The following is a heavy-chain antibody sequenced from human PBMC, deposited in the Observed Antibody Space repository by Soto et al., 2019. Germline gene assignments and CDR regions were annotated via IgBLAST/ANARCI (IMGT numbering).Heavy chain of an antibody. V-gene: IGHV6-1*01. D-gene: IGHD5-12*01. J-gene: IGHJ6*03. CDR3: ARGSWDDVSGHYYMDV. Sequence: QVQLQLSGPGLMEPSQTLSLTCAISGDSVSSNSAGWNWVRQTPSRGLEWLGRTYYKSRWFNNYAVSVKRRITINPDASHNQFSLHLDSVTPEDAAVYFCARGSWDDVSGHYYMDVWGKGTKVTVSS. CDR1: GDSVSSNSAG. CDR2: TYYKSRWFN.